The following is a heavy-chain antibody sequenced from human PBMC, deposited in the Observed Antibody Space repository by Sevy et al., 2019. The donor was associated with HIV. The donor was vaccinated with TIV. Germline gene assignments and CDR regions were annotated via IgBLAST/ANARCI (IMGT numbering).Heavy chain of an antibody. CDR1: GGSISSYY. D-gene: IGHD5-12*01. J-gene: IGHJ4*02. Sequence: SETLSLTCTVSGGSISSYYWSWIRQPPGKGLEWIGYIYYSGSTNYNPSLKSRVTISVDTSKNQFSLKLSSVTAADTAVYYCARDQRMATISNLDYWGQGTLVTVSS. V-gene: IGHV4-59*01. CDR3: ARDQRMATISNLDY. CDR2: IYYSGST.